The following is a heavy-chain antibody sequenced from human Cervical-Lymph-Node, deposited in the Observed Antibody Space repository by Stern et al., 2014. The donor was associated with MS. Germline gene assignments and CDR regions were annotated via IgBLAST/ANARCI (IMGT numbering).Heavy chain of an antibody. CDR3: ARDGYGTNADYYGFDV. D-gene: IGHD2-8*01. V-gene: IGHV3-21*01. CDR2: ISMTSSYI. Sequence: EVQLVESGGGLVKPGGSLRLSCEADGFRFSNYDMNWVRQAPGKGLEWLSVISMTSSYIYYADSVKCRFTVSRDNAKNSLFLQIDSLRVEDTAVYYCARDGYGTNADYYGFDVWGQGTTVTVSS. CDR1: GFRFSNYD. J-gene: IGHJ6*02.